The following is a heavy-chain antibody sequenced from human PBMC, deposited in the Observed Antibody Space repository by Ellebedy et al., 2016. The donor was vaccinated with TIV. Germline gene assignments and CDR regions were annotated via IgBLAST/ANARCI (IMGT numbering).Heavy chain of an antibody. Sequence: GESLKISCAASGFTFSNAWMSWVRQAPGKGLEWVGRIKSKTDGGTTDYAAPVKGRFTISRDDSKNTLYLQMNSLKTEDTAVYYCTKSGYDFWDPWGQGTLVTVSS. J-gene: IGHJ5*02. D-gene: IGHD5-12*01. CDR2: IKSKTDGGTT. CDR3: TKSGYDFWDP. V-gene: IGHV3-15*01. CDR1: GFTFSNAW.